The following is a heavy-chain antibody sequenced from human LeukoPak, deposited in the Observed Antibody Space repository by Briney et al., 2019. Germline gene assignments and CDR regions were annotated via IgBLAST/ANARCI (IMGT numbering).Heavy chain of an antibody. J-gene: IGHJ4*02. V-gene: IGHV3-21*01. D-gene: IGHD1-14*01. Sequence: GGSLRLSCAASGFTFSSFGFNWVRQAPGKGLEWVSSIGPTGTDRYYADSVRGRFTISRDNAKNSMYLQMDSLRDEDTAVYYCATETIGRHYDYWGEGTLLTVSS. CDR3: ATETIGRHYDY. CDR2: IGPTGTDR. CDR1: GFTFSSFG.